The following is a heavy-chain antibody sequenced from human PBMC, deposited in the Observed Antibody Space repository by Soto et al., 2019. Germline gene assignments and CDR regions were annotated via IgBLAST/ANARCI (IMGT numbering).Heavy chain of an antibody. CDR2: ISVYNGNT. J-gene: IGHJ3*02. Sequence: QVQLVQSGAEVKKPGASVKVSCKASGYTFTSCGISWVRQAPGQGLEWVGWISVYNGNTNYAQKRQGRVTMTTDTSTNTAYMELRSLRSDDTAVYYCARDPQYSGSLSGGGDAFDIWGQGTLVTVSS. CDR1: GYTFTSCG. CDR3: ARDPQYSGSLSGGGDAFDI. D-gene: IGHD1-26*01. V-gene: IGHV1-18*01.